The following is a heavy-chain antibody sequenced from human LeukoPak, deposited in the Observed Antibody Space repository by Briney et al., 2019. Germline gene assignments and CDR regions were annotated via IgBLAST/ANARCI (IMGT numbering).Heavy chain of an antibody. CDR3: ARDVGATYYCYYMDV. D-gene: IGHD1-26*01. Sequence: GSLRLSCAASGFIFSSYSMNWVRQAPGKGLEWVSTISSSTSYIYYADSVKGRFTISRDNAKNSLYLQMNSLRAEDTAVYYCARDVGATYYCYYMDVWGKGTTVTVSS. CDR2: ISSSTSYI. V-gene: IGHV3-21*01. J-gene: IGHJ6*03. CDR1: GFIFSSYS.